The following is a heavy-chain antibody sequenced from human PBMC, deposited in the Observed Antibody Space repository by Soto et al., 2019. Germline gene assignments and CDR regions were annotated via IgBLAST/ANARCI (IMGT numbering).Heavy chain of an antibody. D-gene: IGHD1-1*01. CDR3: ARGTTEEALDY. CDR2: MSAYNGNT. J-gene: IGHJ4*02. Sequence: QVQLVQSGAEVKKPGASVKVSFKASGYTFTSYGISWVRQAPGQGLEWMGWMSAYNGNTNYAQKLQGRVTMTKDTSTSTADMERRSLRSDHTAVYYCARGTTEEALDYWGQGTLVTVSS. CDR1: GYTFTSYG. V-gene: IGHV1-18*01.